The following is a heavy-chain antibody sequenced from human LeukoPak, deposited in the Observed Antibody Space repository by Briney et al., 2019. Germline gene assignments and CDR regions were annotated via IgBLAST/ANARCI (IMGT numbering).Heavy chain of an antibody. J-gene: IGHJ3*02. D-gene: IGHD2-21*02. CDR3: ARFEVVTAIDAFDI. V-gene: IGHV4-34*01. CDR1: GGSFSGYY. Sequence: SETLSLTCAVNGGSFSGYYWSWIRQPPGKGLEWIGEINHSGSTNYNPSLKSRVTISVDTSKNQFSLKLSSVTAADTAVYYCARFEVVTAIDAFDIWGQGTMVTVSS. CDR2: INHSGST.